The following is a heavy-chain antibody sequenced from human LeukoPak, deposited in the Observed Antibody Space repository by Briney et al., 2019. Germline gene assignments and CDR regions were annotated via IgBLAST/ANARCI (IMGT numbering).Heavy chain of an antibody. Sequence: GGSLRLSCAASGFTFSSYSMNWVRQAPGKGLEWVSSISSSSSYIYYADSVKGRFTISRDNAKNSLYLQMNSLRAEDTAVYYCARDRRDGYRRQWGRGLAFDIWGQGTMVTASS. V-gene: IGHV3-21*01. J-gene: IGHJ3*02. CDR2: ISSSSSYI. CDR1: GFTFSSYS. D-gene: IGHD5-24*01. CDR3: ARDRRDGYRRQWGRGLAFDI.